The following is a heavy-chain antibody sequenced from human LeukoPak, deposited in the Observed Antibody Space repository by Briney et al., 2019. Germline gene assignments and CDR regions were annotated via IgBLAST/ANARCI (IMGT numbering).Heavy chain of an antibody. CDR2: IYYNGST. Sequence: SETLSLTCTVSGGSISSYYWSWIRQPPGKGLEWIGYIYYNGSTNYNPSLKSRVTISVDTSKNQFSLKLSSVTAADTAVYYCARAGADYGDPIDYWGQGTLVTVSS. V-gene: IGHV4-59*01. J-gene: IGHJ4*02. CDR1: GGSISSYY. D-gene: IGHD4-17*01. CDR3: ARAGADYGDPIDY.